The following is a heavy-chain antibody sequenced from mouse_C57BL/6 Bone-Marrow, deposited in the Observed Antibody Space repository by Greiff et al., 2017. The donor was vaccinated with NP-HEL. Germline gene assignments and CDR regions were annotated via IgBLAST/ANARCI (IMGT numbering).Heavy chain of an antibody. J-gene: IGHJ3*01. CDR1: GYTFTSYD. Sequence: VKLQESGPELVKPGASVKLSCKASGYTFTSYDINWVKQRPGQGLEWIGWIYPRDGSTKYNEKFKGKATLTVDTSSSTAYMELHSLTSEDSAVYFCANYGNYLWFAYWGQGTLVTVSA. CDR2: IYPRDGST. CDR3: ANYGNYLWFAY. V-gene: IGHV1-85*01. D-gene: IGHD2-1*01.